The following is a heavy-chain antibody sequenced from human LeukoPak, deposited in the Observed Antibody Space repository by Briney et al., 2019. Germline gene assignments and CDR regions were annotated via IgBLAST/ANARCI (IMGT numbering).Heavy chain of an antibody. CDR3: ARVLELVPRRYYFDY. Sequence: PSETLSLTCTVSGGSISSYYWSWIRQPPGKGLEWLGYIYYSGSTNYNPSLKSRVTISVDTSKNQFSLKLSSVTAADTAVYYCARVLELVPRRYYFDYWGQGTLVTVSS. J-gene: IGHJ4*02. V-gene: IGHV4-59*01. CDR2: IYYSGST. D-gene: IGHD1-26*01. CDR1: GGSISSYY.